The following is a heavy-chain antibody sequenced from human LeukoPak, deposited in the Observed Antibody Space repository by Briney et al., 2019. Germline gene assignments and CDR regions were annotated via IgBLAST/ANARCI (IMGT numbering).Heavy chain of an antibody. CDR3: ARDGADSSGYWDAFDI. V-gene: IGHV3-21*01. CDR2: ISSTRSYI. Sequence: GGSLRLSCAASGFTFSSYSMNWVRQAPGKGLAWVSSISSTRSYIYYADPLKGRFTISRDNAKNSLYLQMNSLSAEDTAVYYCARDGADSSGYWDAFDIWGQGTMVTVSS. D-gene: IGHD3-22*01. J-gene: IGHJ3*02. CDR1: GFTFSSYS.